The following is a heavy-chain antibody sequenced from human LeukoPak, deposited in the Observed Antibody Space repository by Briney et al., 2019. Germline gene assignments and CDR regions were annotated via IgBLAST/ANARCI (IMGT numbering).Heavy chain of an antibody. Sequence: GGSPRLSCTTSGFTYGDYAISWVRQAPGKGLEWVGFIRSKAYGGTAEYAASLKGRFIISRDDSKSIAYLQMNSLKIEDTAVYYCSRDKMVVTGYLPDYWGQGTLVTVSS. D-gene: IGHD2-21*02. V-gene: IGHV3-49*04. CDR1: GFTYGDYA. CDR2: IRSKAYGGTA. J-gene: IGHJ4*02. CDR3: SRDKMVVTGYLPDY.